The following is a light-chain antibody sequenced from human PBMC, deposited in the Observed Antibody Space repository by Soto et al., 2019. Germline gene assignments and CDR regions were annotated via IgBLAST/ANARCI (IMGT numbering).Light chain of an antibody. CDR2: EVN. Sequence: QSVLTQPPSASGSPGQSVTISCTGTSSDIGGYNSVSWYQQHPGKAPRLMIYEVNKRPSGVPDRFSGSKSGYTASLTVSGLQTEDVAFYYCSSSAGIYHYLVFGGGTKLTVL. V-gene: IGLV2-8*01. CDR3: SSSAGIYHYLV. CDR1: SSDIGGYNS. J-gene: IGLJ3*02.